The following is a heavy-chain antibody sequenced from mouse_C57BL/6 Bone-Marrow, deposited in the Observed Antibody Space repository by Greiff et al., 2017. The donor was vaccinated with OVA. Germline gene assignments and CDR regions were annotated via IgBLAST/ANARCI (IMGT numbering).Heavy chain of an antibody. J-gene: IGHJ3*01. V-gene: IGHV5-6*02. CDR1: GFTFSSYG. D-gene: IGHD1-1*01. CDR3: ARPFYGSSPAYFAY. Sequence: DVMLVESGGDLVKPGGSLKLSCAASGFTFSSYGMSWVRQTPGKRLEWVATISSGGSYTYYPDSVKGRFTISRDNAKNTLYLQMSSLKSEDTAMYYCARPFYGSSPAYFAYWGKGTLVTVSA. CDR2: ISSGGSYT.